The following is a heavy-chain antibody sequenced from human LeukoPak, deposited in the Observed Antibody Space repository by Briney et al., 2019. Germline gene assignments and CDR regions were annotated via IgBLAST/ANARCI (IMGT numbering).Heavy chain of an antibody. CDR1: GGSISSYY. CDR3: ARAPDYGGYYFDY. Sequence: SETLSLTCTVSGGSISSYYWSWIRQPPGEGLEWIGYIYYSGSTNYNPSLKSRVTISVDTSKNQFSLKLSSVTAADTAVYYCARAPDYGGYYFDYWGQGTLVTVPS. J-gene: IGHJ4*02. CDR2: IYYSGST. V-gene: IGHV4-59*01. D-gene: IGHD4-23*01.